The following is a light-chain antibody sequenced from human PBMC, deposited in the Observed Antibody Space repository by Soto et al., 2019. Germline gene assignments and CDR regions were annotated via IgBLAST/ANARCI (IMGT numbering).Light chain of an antibody. CDR3: QQYNNWPPYT. CDR2: GAT. CDR1: QSVSSN. V-gene: IGKV3-15*01. Sequence: EIVMTQSPATLSVSPGERATLSCRASQSVSSNLAWYQPKPGQAPRLLIYGATTRATGNPARFSGSGAGTEFTLTISSLQSEDFAVYYCQQYNNWPPYTFGQGTKLEIK. J-gene: IGKJ2*01.